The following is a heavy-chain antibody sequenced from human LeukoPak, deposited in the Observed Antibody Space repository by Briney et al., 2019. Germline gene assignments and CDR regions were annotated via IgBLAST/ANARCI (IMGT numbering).Heavy chain of an antibody. CDR2: IWYDGSNK. CDR1: GFTFSSYG. D-gene: IGHD5-12*01. CDR3: ASLHLSGYDDYGMDV. J-gene: IGHJ6*02. V-gene: IGHV3-33*01. Sequence: GGSLRLSCAASGFTFSSYGMHWVRQAPGKGLEWVAVIWYDGSNKYYADSVKGRFTISRDNSKNTLYLQMNSLRAEDTAVYYCASLHLSGYDDYGMDVWGQGTTVTVSS.